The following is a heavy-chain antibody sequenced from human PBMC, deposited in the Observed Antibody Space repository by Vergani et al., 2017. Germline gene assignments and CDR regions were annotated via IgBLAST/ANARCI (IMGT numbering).Heavy chain of an antibody. J-gene: IGHJ2*01. D-gene: IGHD6-13*01. Sequence: QVQLQESGPGLVKPSETLSLTCTVSGGSISSYYWSWIRQPPGKGLEWIGYIYYRGSTNYNPSLKRRVTISVDTSKNQFSLKLSSVTAADTAVYYCARGNVVGGSSSWYPYWYFDLWGRGTLVTVSS. V-gene: IGHV4-59*01. CDR1: GGSISSYY. CDR2: IYYRGST. CDR3: ARGNVVGGSSSWYPYWYFDL.